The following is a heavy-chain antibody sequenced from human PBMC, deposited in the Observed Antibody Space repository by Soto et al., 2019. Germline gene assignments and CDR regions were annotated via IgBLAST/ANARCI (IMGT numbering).Heavy chain of an antibody. D-gene: IGHD3-16*01. Sequence: PWGSLRLSCAASGFAFSGSAMYWVHQASGKGPEWVGRIRSKGHNYATEYAASVTGRFTISRDDSKNTAYLQMNSLQTEDTAVYYCTRDLFSYDYSGILWFDPWGQGTLVTVSS. CDR1: GFAFSGSA. J-gene: IGHJ5*02. CDR3: TRDLFSYDYSGILWFDP. CDR2: IRSKGHNYAT. V-gene: IGHV3-73*01.